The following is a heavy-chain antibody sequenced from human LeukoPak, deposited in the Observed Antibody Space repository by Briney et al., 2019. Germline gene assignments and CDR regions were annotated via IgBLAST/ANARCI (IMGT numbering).Heavy chain of an antibody. V-gene: IGHV3-49*05. Sequence: KPGGSLRLSCSASGFTFGDYAMSWFRQAPGKGLEWVGFIRSKTYGGAIEYAASVKGRFTISRDDSKSIAYLQMNSLKTEDTAVYYCARDQLGGDPHHYYYYYMDVWGKGTTVTVSS. CDR3: ARDQLGGDPHHYYYYYMDV. CDR2: IRSKTYGGAI. CDR1: GFTFGDYA. D-gene: IGHD4-17*01. J-gene: IGHJ6*03.